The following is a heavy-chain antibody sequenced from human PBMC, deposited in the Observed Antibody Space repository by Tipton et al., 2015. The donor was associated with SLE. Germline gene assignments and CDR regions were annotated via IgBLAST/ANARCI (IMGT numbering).Heavy chain of an antibody. CDR2: IYHTGTS. Sequence: TLPLTCTVSGDSISSYNWWTWVRQPPGKGLEWIGEIYHTGTSNYNPSLESQFTMSVDTSKSQFSLTLDSVTAADTAVYYCTRRGSYNRNDLDVWGQGTTVTVSS. CDR3: TRRGSYNRNDLDV. CDR1: GDSISSYNW. D-gene: IGHD1-1*01. V-gene: IGHV4-4*02. J-gene: IGHJ3*01.